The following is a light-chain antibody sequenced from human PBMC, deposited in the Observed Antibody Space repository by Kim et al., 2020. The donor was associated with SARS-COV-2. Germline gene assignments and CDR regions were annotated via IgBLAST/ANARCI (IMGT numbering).Light chain of an antibody. J-gene: IGKJ2*01. CDR1: QSVSSN. CDR3: QQYDNWPPDT. V-gene: IGKV3-15*01. Sequence: EIVMTQSPATLSVSPGESATLSCRASQSVSSNLAWYQQKPGQAPRLVIYGASTRATGVPARFSGRGSKTDFTLTISSLQSEDFAVYYCQQYDNWPPDTFGQGTKLEI. CDR2: GAS.